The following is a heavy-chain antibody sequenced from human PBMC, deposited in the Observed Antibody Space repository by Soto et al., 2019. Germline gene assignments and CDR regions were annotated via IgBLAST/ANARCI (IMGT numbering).Heavy chain of an antibody. V-gene: IGHV3-11*06. Sequence: GGSLSLSCAASGFSFSNYYMCCFRQAPRKGVVWVSYISSNSSYTYYADSLKSRFTISRDNAKNSLSLKMNALRAEDTAVYYCARYIVGVPAAVYYGMDVWGQGTTVTVSS. CDR2: ISSNSSYT. CDR3: ARYIVGVPAAVYYGMDV. CDR1: GFSFSNYY. J-gene: IGHJ6*02. D-gene: IGHD2-2*01.